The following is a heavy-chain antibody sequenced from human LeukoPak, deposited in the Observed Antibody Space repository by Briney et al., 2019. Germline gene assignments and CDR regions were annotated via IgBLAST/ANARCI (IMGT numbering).Heavy chain of an antibody. CDR3: AHDVGIVPFDY. Sequence: GGSLRLSCAASGFIFSTYGIHWVRQAPGKGREWVAFIRYDGSNIYFADCVKGRFTISRDRSKNIVFLQMNSLRPEDTAVYYCAHDVGIVPFDYWGQGTLVTVSS. J-gene: IGHJ4*02. D-gene: IGHD1-26*01. V-gene: IGHV3-30*02. CDR2: IRYDGSNI. CDR1: GFIFSTYG.